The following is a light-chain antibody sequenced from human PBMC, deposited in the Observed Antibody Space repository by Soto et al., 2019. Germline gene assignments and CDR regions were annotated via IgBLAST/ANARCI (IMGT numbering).Light chain of an antibody. Sequence: QPASVSGSPGQSITISCTGTSSDVGNYNLVSWYQQHPGKAPKLMIYEGSKRPSGVSNRFSGSKSGNTASLTISGLQAEDEADYYCCSYAGSTTFRVLFGGGTQLTVL. CDR3: CSYAGSTTFRVL. CDR2: EGS. J-gene: IGLJ2*01. CDR1: SSDVGNYNL. V-gene: IGLV2-23*03.